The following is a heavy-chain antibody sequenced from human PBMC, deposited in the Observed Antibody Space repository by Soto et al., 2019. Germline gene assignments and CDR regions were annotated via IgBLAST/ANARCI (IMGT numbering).Heavy chain of an antibody. CDR2: INYSGST. CDR3: ARQVATGFGY. CDR1: GGSINGNNYY. Sequence: LSLTCSVSGGSINGNNYYWGWIRQPPGKGLEWIGSINYSGSTHYNPSLKSRLTISVDTSKNQFSLRLTSVTAADTAVYYCARQVATGFGYWGQGILVTVSS. V-gene: IGHV4-39*01. D-gene: IGHD1-1*01. J-gene: IGHJ4*02.